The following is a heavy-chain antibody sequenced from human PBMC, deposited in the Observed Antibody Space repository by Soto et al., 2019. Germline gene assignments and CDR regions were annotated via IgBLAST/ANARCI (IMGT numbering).Heavy chain of an antibody. V-gene: IGHV3-23*01. D-gene: IGHD6-19*01. CDR3: AKDPGIAVAGYDY. CDR2: ISGSGGST. Sequence: GGSLRLSCAASGFTFSSYAMSWVRQAPGKGLEWVSAISGSGGSTYYADSVKGRFTISRDNSKNTLYLQMKSLRAEDTAVYYCAKDPGIAVAGYDYWGKGTLVTVSS. CDR1: GFTFSSYA. J-gene: IGHJ4*02.